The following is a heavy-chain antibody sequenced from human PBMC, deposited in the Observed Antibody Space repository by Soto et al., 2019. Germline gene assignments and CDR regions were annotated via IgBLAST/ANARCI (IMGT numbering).Heavy chain of an antibody. CDR2: INAGNGNT. Sequence: ASVKVSCKASGYTFTSYAMHWVRQAPGQRLEWMGWINAGNGNTKYSQKFQGRVTITRDTSASTAYMELSSLRSEDTAVYYCARKVQVGRYCSGGSCYENNWFDPWGQGTLVTVSS. CDR3: ARKVQVGRYCSGGSCYENNWFDP. J-gene: IGHJ5*02. CDR1: GYTFTSYA. V-gene: IGHV1-3*01. D-gene: IGHD2-15*01.